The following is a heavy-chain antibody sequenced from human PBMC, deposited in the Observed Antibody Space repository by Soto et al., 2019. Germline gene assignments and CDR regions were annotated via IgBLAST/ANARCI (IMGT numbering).Heavy chain of an antibody. CDR1: GFTFSNYS. Sequence: PGGSLRLSCAASGFTFSNYSMNWVRQAPGKGLEWVSYISSDSRYRYYGDSVRGRFTISRDNAKNSLTLQMNSLTAEDTALYYCARQVRYRIFDCWGLGTLVTVSS. J-gene: IGHJ4*02. D-gene: IGHD5-18*01. CDR3: ARQVRYRIFDC. V-gene: IGHV3-21*01. CDR2: ISSDSRYR.